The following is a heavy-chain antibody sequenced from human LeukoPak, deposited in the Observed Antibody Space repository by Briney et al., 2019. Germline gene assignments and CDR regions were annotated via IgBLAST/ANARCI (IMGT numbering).Heavy chain of an antibody. D-gene: IGHD3-9*01. V-gene: IGHV5-51*01. J-gene: IGHJ3*02. CDR1: GYAFTNNW. Sequence: GESLKISCKASGYAFTNNWIGWVRQMPGKGLDWMGFIYPGDSKTIYSPSFQGQVTISADKSISTAYLQWSSLKASDTAMYYCARPEIHYDILTGYYEGAFDIWGQGTMVTVSS. CDR3: ARPEIHYDILTGYYEGAFDI. CDR2: IYPGDSKT.